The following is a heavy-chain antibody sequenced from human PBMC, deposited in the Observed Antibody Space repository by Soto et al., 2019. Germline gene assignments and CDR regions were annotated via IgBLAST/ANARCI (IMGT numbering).Heavy chain of an antibody. CDR3: ARMQLSGTWYPDC. CDR1: GDSISSYY. D-gene: IGHD6-13*01. CDR2: IYASGST. J-gene: IGHJ4*02. Sequence: PSETLSLTCTVSGDSISSYYWSWIRQPAGKGLEWIGRIYASGSTNYNPSLKSRVTMSVYTSSNQFSLRLSSVTAADTAVYYCARMQLSGTWYPDCWGQGTLVTVSS. V-gene: IGHV4-4*07.